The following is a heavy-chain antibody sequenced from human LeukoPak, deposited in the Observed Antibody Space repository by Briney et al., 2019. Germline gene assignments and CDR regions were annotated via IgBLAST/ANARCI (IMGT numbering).Heavy chain of an antibody. CDR3: ARSGFGGGVSFDP. J-gene: IGHJ5*02. V-gene: IGHV1-8*01. Sequence: ASVKVSCKATGYSFTSYDINWVRQAAGRGLEWMGWMNPNSGATGYVQKFQGRVTMTRDTSITTAYMELSSLTSDDTAVYYCARSGFGGGVSFDPWGQGTLVTVSS. D-gene: IGHD3-16*01. CDR2: MNPNSGAT. CDR1: GYSFTSYD.